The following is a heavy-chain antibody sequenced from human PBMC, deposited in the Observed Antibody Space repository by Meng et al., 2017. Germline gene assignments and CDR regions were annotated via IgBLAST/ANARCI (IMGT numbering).Heavy chain of an antibody. CDR3: ARGLGAYGSGSLDY. J-gene: IGHJ4*02. D-gene: IGHD3-10*01. V-gene: IGHV3-30*04. CDR2: ISYDGSNK. CDR1: GFTFSSYA. Sequence: VRLGMLGGGLVKPGGSLGLCCAASGFTFSSYAMHWVRQAPGKGLEWVAVISYDGSNKYYADSVKGRFTISRDNSKNTLYLQMNSLRAEDTAVYYCARGLGAYGSGSLDYWGQGTLVTVSS.